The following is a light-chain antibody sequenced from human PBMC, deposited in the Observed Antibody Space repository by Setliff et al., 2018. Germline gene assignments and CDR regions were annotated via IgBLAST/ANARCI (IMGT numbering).Light chain of an antibody. CDR3: SSYTNSRTVI. Sequence: QSALTQPASVSGSPGQSITISCTGTNSDVGAYNYVSWYQRHPGEAPKLLLYDVSNRPSGISHRFSGSKSGSTASLTISGLQAEDGADYFCSSYTNSRTVIFGGGTKVTVL. CDR1: NSDVGAYNY. CDR2: DVS. J-gene: IGLJ2*01. V-gene: IGLV2-14*03.